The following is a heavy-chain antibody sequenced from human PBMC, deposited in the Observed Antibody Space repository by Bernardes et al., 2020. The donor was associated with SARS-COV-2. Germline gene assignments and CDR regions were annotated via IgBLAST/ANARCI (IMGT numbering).Heavy chain of an antibody. CDR2: TSWAGGST. J-gene: IGHJ6*02. CDR3: AKDLIRFREFPMDV. D-gene: IGHD3-10*01. CDR1: GFTSDDYT. V-gene: IGHV3-43*01. Sequence: RGSLRLSCAASGFTSDDYTMHWVRQAPGKGLEWVSLTSWAGGSTYYADSVKGRFTISRDNSKNSLYLQMNSLRTEDTALYYCAKDLIRFREFPMDVWSEGTTVTVSS.